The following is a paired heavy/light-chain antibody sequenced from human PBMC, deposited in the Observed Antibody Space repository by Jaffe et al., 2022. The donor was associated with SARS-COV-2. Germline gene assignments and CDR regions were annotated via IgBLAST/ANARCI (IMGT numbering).Heavy chain of an antibody. J-gene: IGHJ6*02. V-gene: IGHV3-23*01. CDR1: GFTFSSYA. D-gene: IGHD2-21*02. Sequence: EVQLLESGGGLVQPGGSLRLSCAASGFTFSSYAMSWVRQAPGKGLEWVSAISGSGGSTYYADSVKGRFTISRDNSKNTLYLQMNSLRAEDTAVYYCASSPAYCGGDCLPIHYGMDVWGQGTTVTVSS. CDR3: ASSPAYCGGDCLPIHYGMDV. CDR2: ISGSGGST.
Light chain of an antibody. CDR2: GNS. J-gene: IGLJ2*01. Sequence: QSVLTQPPSVSGAPGQRVTISCTGSSSNIGAGYDVHWYQQLPGTAPKLLIYGNSNRPSGVPDRFSGSKSGTSASLAISGLQAEDEADYYCQSYDSSLSGYVVFGGGTKLTVL. V-gene: IGLV1-40*01. CDR3: QSYDSSLSGYVV. CDR1: SSNIGAGYD.